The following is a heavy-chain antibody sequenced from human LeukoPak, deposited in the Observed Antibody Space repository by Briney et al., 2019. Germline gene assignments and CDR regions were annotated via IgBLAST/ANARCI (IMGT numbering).Heavy chain of an antibody. Sequence: GGSLRLSCAASGFTFSSYAMSWVRQAPGKGLEWVSAISGSDGGTYYADSVKGRITISRDNSKNMLSLQMNTLRAEDTAIYYCAKGYTFGPNWFDPWGQGTLVTVSS. J-gene: IGHJ5*02. CDR2: ISGSDGGT. D-gene: IGHD5-18*01. CDR3: AKGYTFGPNWFDP. V-gene: IGHV3-23*01. CDR1: GFTFSSYA.